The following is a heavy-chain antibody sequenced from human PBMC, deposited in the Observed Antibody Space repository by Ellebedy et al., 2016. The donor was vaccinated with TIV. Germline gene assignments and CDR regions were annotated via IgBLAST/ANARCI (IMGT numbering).Heavy chain of an antibody. D-gene: IGHD3-22*01. V-gene: IGHV3-11*06. Sequence: GGSLRLSCAASGFTFSDYYMNWIRQAPGKGLEWVSYISSGSSYTDYADSVKGRFTISRDNAKNSVYLQMNSLRAEDTSVYYCARVFSVGSGYYPIDFWGQGTLVTVSS. CDR3: ARVFSVGSGYYPIDF. J-gene: IGHJ4*02. CDR1: GFTFSDYY. CDR2: ISSGSSYT.